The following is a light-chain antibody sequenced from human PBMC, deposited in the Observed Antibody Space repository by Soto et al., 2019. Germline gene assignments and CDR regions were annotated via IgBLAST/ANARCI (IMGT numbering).Light chain of an antibody. CDR2: NAF. CDR3: HQYNKWPPCT. J-gene: IGKJ3*01. CDR1: QNVNSN. V-gene: IGKV3-15*01. Sequence: IVMTKSPATLSVSPEERATLSCMASQNVNSNLACYQQKPCQAPRLLIYNAFIRATGIPVRLSGSVCGTEFTLTIRSRQSEDIAVYYRHQYNKWPPCTFGPRNNVDSK.